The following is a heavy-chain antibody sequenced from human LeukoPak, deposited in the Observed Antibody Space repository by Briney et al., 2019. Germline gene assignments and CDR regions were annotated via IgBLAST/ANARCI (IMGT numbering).Heavy chain of an antibody. J-gene: IGHJ6*03. CDR3: TRLAAAEIYSYYYMDV. D-gene: IGHD6-13*01. Sequence: GGSLRLSCTASGFTFGDYAMSWVRQAPGKGLEWVGFIRSKAYGGTTEYAASVKGRFTISRDDSKSIAYLQMNSLKTEDTAVYYCTRLAAAEIYSYYYMDVWGKGTTVTISS. CDR1: GFTFGDYA. CDR2: IRSKAYGGTT. V-gene: IGHV3-49*04.